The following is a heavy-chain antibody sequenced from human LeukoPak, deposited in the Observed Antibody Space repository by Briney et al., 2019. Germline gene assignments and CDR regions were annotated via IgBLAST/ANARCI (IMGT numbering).Heavy chain of an antibody. J-gene: IGHJ4*02. CDR2: IKQDGSEK. D-gene: IGHD3-9*01. Sequence: PGGSLRLSCAASGFTFSSYWMSWVRQAPGKGLEWVANIKQDGSEKYYVDSVKGRFTISRDNAKNSLYLQMNSLRAEDTAVYYCARGLFYDIFLGDYFDYWGQGTLVTVSS. CDR1: GFTFSSYW. V-gene: IGHV3-7*01. CDR3: ARGLFYDIFLGDYFDY.